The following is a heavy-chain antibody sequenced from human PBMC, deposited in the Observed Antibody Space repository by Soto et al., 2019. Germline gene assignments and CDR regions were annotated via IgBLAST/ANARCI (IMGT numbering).Heavy chain of an antibody. V-gene: IGHV1-2*04. Sequence: ASVKVSCKASGYTFTGYYMHWVRQAPGQGLEWMGWINPNSGGTNYAQKFQGWVTMTRDTSISTAYMELSRLRSDDTAVYYCARGKYYYDSSRIDYWGQGTLVTVYS. CDR1: GYTFTGYY. D-gene: IGHD3-22*01. CDR2: INPNSGGT. J-gene: IGHJ4*02. CDR3: ARGKYYYDSSRIDY.